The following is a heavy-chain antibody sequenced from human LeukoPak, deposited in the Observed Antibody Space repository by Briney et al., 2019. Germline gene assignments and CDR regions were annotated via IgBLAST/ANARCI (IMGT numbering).Heavy chain of an antibody. D-gene: IGHD3-10*01. CDR2: IWHDGSNK. Sequence: PGGSLRLSCAASGFTFSSYAMHWVRQAPGKGLECVAVIWHDGSNKYYTDSVKGRFTISRDNSQNTLYLQMNNLRAEDTAVYYCARGGWFGQLLPNDYWGQGTLVTVS. V-gene: IGHV3-33*01. J-gene: IGHJ4*02. CDR1: GFTFSSYA. CDR3: ARGGWFGQLLPNDY.